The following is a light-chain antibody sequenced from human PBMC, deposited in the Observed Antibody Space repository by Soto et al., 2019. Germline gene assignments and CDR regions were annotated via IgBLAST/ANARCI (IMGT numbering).Light chain of an antibody. CDR1: QSVSSNF. CDR3: QQYGISPWT. CDR2: DAS. Sequence: VVLTHSPSTLSLSPGERATLSFVSSQSVSSNFLAWYQQKPGLAPRLLIYDASSRATGIPDRFSGSGSGTDFTLTIRRLEPEDFAVYYCQQYGISPWTFGQGTKVDIK. J-gene: IGKJ1*01. V-gene: IGKV3D-20*01.